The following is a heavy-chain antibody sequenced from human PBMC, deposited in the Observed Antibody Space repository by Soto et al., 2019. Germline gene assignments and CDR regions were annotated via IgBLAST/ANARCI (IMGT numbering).Heavy chain of an antibody. CDR2: IFPIFGTG. CDR3: ARVHYDGSGSSYNAPNYYYYSVMDF. Sequence: QVQLVQSGAEVKKPGSSVKVSCKASGGTFSSYAISWVRQAPGQGLEWMGGIFPIFGTGNYAQKFQGRVPITAGESTNIDYMVQSSLGSEDKAVYYCARVHYDGSGSSYNAPNYYYYSVMDFWGQWTTVTASS. J-gene: IGHJ6*02. V-gene: IGHV1-69*01. CDR1: GGTFSSYA. D-gene: IGHD3-10*01.